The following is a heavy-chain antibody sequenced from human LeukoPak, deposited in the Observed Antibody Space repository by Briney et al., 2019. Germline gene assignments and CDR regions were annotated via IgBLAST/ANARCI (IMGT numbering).Heavy chain of an antibody. V-gene: IGHV4-59*01. CDR1: GGSISSYY. D-gene: IGHD3-9*01. CDR3: AREGRYFDWLSGHFDY. Sequence: PSETLSLTCTVSGGSISSYYWSWIRQPPGKGLEWIGYIYYSGSTNYNPSLTSRVTISVDTSKNQFSLKLSSVTAADTAVYYCAREGRYFDWLSGHFDYWGQGTLVTVSS. J-gene: IGHJ4*02. CDR2: IYYSGST.